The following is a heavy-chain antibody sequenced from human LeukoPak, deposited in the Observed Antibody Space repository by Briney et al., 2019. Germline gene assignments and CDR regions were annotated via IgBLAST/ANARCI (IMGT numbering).Heavy chain of an antibody. Sequence: GASVKVSCKASGYTFTSYDINWVRQAPGQGLEWMGGIIPIFGTAKYAQKFQGRVTITTDESTSTAYMELSSLRSEDTAVYYCARNLDGYNYGGFDYWGQGTLVTVSS. V-gene: IGHV1-69*05. CDR2: IIPIFGTA. CDR3: ARNLDGYNYGGFDY. CDR1: GYTFTSYD. D-gene: IGHD5-24*01. J-gene: IGHJ4*02.